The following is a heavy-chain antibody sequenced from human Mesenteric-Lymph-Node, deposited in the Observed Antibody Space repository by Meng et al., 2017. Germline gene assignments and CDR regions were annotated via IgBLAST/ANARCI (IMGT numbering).Heavy chain of an antibody. D-gene: IGHD5-24*01. J-gene: IGHJ3*02. Sequence: SQTLSLTCTLSGGSISSSSYYWGWLRQPPGKGLEWIGSIYYSGSTYYNPSLKSRVTISVDTSKNQFSLKLSSVTAADTAVYYCARDRRNGYNTDAFDIWGQGTMVTVSS. V-gene: IGHV4-39*07. CDR2: IYYSGST. CDR1: GGSISSSSYY. CDR3: ARDRRNGYNTDAFDI.